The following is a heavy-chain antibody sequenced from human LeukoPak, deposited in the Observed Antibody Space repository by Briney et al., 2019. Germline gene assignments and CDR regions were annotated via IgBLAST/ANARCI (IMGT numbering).Heavy chain of an antibody. CDR1: GTSISTYY. CDR3: ARDREVGATGYYFDY. CDR2: IYTSGST. V-gene: IGHV4-4*07. D-gene: IGHD1-26*01. Sequence: SETLSLTCRVSGTSISTYYWSWIRQPAGKGLECIGRIYTSGSTTYNSSLKSRVTISLDTSKNHFSLRLSSVTAADTAVYYCARDREVGATGYYFDYWGQGTLVTVSS. J-gene: IGHJ4*02.